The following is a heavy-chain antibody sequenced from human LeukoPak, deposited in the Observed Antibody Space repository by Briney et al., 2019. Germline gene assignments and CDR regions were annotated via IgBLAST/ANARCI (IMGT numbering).Heavy chain of an antibody. CDR3: ARDLHYYDSSGTYFSSYYYYGMDV. Sequence: GGSLRLSCAASGLTFSSYAMSWVRQAPGQGLEWMGGIIPIFGTANYAQKFQGRVTITADESTSTAYMELSSLRSEDTAVYYCARDLHYYDSSGTYFSSYYYYGMDVWGQGTTVTVSS. CDR1: GLTFSSYA. J-gene: IGHJ6*02. D-gene: IGHD3-22*01. CDR2: IIPIFGTA. V-gene: IGHV1-69*01.